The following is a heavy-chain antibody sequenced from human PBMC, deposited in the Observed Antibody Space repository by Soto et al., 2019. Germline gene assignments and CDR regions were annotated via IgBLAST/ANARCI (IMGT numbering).Heavy chain of an antibody. Sequence: PGGSLKLSCATSRSTLSSYAMGWVRQSPGEGVEWASSISGRVGSTYYADSVEGRFTNSRDNSKNTLFLQQNSLRAEDTAVHYCARGLGYCSITSCYIWFDYWGQGTLVTVSS. D-gene: IGHD2-2*02. CDR3: ARGLGYCSITSCYIWFDY. V-gene: IGHV3-23*01. CDR1: RSTLSSYA. CDR2: ISGRVGST. J-gene: IGHJ4*02.